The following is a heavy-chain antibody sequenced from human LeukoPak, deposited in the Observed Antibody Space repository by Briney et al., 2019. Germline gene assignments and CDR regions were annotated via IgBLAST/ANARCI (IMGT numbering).Heavy chain of an antibody. Sequence: GGSLRLSCAASGFTFSSYWMSWVRQAPGKGLEWVANIKQDGSEKYYVDSVKGRFTISRDNAKNSLYLQMKSRRAEDTAVYYCAREDYYYGMDVWGQGTTVTVSS. V-gene: IGHV3-7*01. CDR1: GFTFSSYW. CDR3: AREDYYYGMDV. J-gene: IGHJ6*02. CDR2: IKQDGSEK.